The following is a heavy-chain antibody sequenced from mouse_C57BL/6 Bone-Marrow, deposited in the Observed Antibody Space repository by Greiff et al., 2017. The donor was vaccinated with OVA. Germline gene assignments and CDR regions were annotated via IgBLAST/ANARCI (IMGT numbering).Heavy chain of an antibody. CDR1: GYAFTNYL. CDR2: INPGSGGT. J-gene: IGHJ1*03. Sequence: QVQLKESGAELVRPGTSVKVSCKASGYAFTNYLIEWVKQRPGQGLEWIGVINPGSGGTNYNEKFKGKATLTADKSSSTAYMQLSSLTSEGSAVYFCARDYSGSSWYFDVWGTETTLTVSS. V-gene: IGHV1-54*01. D-gene: IGHD1-1*01. CDR3: ARDYSGSSWYFDV.